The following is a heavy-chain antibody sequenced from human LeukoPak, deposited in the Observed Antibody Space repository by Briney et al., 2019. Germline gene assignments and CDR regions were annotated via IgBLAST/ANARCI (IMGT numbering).Heavy chain of an antibody. J-gene: IGHJ4*02. CDR3: AVLNYFESSGYYVEFDY. D-gene: IGHD3-22*01. CDR2: ISDDSNWI. V-gene: IGHV3-21*01. CDR1: GFTFSSYS. Sequence: GGSLRLSCAASGFTFSSYSMSWVRQAPGKGLEWVSSISDDSNWIYNADSVEGRFTISRDNAKNSLYLQMNSLRAEDTAVYYCAVLNYFESSGYYVEFDYWGQGTLVTVSS.